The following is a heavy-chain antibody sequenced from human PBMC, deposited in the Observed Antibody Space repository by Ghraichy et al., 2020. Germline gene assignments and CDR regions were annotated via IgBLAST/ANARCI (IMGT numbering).Heavy chain of an antibody. CDR2: TYYRSKWSN. D-gene: IGHD2-15*01. CDR1: RDSVSSNSAA. J-gene: IGHJ3*02. Sequence: TLSLTCAISRDSVSSNSAAWNWIRQSPSRGLEWLGRTYYRSKWSNDFATSMKSRITINPDTSKNHFSLQLNSVTPEDTAVYFCARSGGGASHDAFDIWGQGTLVTVSS. CDR3: ARSGGGASHDAFDI. V-gene: IGHV6-1*01.